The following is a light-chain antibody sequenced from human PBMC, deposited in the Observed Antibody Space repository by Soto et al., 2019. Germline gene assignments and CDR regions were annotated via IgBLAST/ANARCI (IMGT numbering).Light chain of an antibody. V-gene: IGLV2-11*01. CDR2: DVN. CDR3: CSYRGSFTWV. J-gene: IGLJ3*02. Sequence: QSALTQPRSVSGSPGQSVTISCTGTSSDVGGYNYVSWYQQYPGKAPKFMIYDVNKRPSGVPDRFSGSKSGNTASLTISGLQADDEADYYCCSYRGSFTWVFGGGTKLTVL. CDR1: SSDVGGYNY.